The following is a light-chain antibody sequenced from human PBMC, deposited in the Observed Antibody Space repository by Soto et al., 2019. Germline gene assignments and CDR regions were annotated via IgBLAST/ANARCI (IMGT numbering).Light chain of an antibody. Sequence: SYELSQPPSVSVSPGQTASIPCSGDKLGDKYACWYQQKPGQSPLLVIFQDTKRPSGIPERFSGSNSGNTATLTITGTQGMDEADYYCQAWDSSLTNAVFGGGTQLTVL. J-gene: IGLJ2*01. CDR3: QAWDSSLTNAV. CDR2: QDT. CDR1: KLGDKY. V-gene: IGLV3-1*01.